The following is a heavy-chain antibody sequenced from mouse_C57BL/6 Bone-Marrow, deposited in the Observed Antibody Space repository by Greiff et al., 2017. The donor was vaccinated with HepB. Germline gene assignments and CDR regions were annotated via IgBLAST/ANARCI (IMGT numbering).Heavy chain of an antibody. CDR3: ARDLYYPFAY. V-gene: IGHV5-4*01. Sequence: DVKLVESGGGLVKPGGSLKLSCAASGFTFSSYAMSWVRQTPEKRLEWVATISDGGSYTYYPDNVKGRFTISRDNAKNNLYLQMSHLKSEDTAMYYCARDLYYPFAYWGQGTLVTVSA. CDR2: ISDGGSYT. D-gene: IGHD1-1*01. CDR1: GFTFSSYA. J-gene: IGHJ3*01.